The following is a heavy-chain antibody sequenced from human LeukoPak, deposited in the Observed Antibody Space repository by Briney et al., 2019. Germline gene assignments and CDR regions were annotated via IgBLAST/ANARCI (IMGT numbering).Heavy chain of an antibody. Sequence: KSGGSLRVSCAASGCTFSSYSMNWVRQAPGKGLEWVSSISSSSIYIYYADSMKGRFTISRDNSKNTLYLQMNSLRAEDPAVYYCAISGGYWAWAHWGHGTLVTVSS. J-gene: IGHJ4*01. D-gene: IGHD1-26*01. CDR2: ISSSSIYI. CDR1: GCTFSSYS. V-gene: IGHV3-21*04. CDR3: AISGGYWAWAH.